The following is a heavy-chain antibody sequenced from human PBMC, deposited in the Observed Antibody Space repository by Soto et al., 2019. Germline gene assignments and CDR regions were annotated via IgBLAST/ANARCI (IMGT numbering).Heavy chain of an antibody. D-gene: IGHD1-1*01. V-gene: IGHV4-59*11. CDR1: VGSISNHS. Sequence: CETLALIFTVSVGSISNHSSSLLRQPPGKGLEWIGYIYYSGSTNYNPSLKSRVTISVDTSKNQFSLKMSSVTAADTSVSYCARLATSYYFEYWVQGTLVT. CDR3: ARLATSYYFEY. J-gene: IGHJ4*02. CDR2: IYYSGST.